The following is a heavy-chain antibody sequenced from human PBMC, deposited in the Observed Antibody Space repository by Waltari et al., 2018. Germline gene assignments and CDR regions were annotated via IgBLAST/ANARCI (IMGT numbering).Heavy chain of an antibody. V-gene: IGHV1-46*01. Sequence: QVQLEQSGAEVKKPGASVKVSCKASGYSFTNYYFHWVRQAPGQGLEWLGIINPSGGGASYAQEFEGRVTMTRDTSTNTVYMAVSSLTSADTAVYYCARAPVGDPYKIDYWGQGTPVTVSS. CDR2: INPSGGGA. J-gene: IGHJ4*02. CDR3: ARAPVGDPYKIDY. D-gene: IGHD1-26*01. CDR1: GYSFTNYY.